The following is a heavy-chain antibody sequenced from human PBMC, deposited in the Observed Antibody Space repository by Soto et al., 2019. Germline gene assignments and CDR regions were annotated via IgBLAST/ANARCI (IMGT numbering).Heavy chain of an antibody. D-gene: IGHD3-22*01. CDR1: GAPITSGAYS. J-gene: IGHJ5*02. V-gene: IGHV4-30-2*01. CDR3: ARDMSGCSSSACYLSGWFYP. Sequence: QLQLRESGSGLVKPSQTLSLTCTVSGAPITSGAYSWSWIRQPPGKGLEWIGFIYQSGSTHYNRSLKSRVTISVVRSKTHFSLQLTSLTAADTAVYYCARDMSGCSSSACYLSGWFYPWGPGTLVTVSS. CDR2: IYQSGST.